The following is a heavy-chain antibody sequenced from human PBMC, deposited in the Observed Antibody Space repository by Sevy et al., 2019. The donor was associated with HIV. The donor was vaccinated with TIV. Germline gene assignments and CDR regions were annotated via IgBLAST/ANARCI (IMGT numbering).Heavy chain of an antibody. D-gene: IGHD2-21*01. CDR1: GFSYSSYG. V-gene: IGHV3-30*02. CDR3: VKEGGGEGGDH. CDR2: IQYDGSNK. Sequence: GGSLRLSCAASGFSYSSYGMHWVRQAPGKGLEWVADIQYDGSNKDYVDSVKGRFTISRDNSKNTLDLQMNSLRVEDTAVYYCVKEGGGEGGDHWGQGTLVTVSS. J-gene: IGHJ4*02.